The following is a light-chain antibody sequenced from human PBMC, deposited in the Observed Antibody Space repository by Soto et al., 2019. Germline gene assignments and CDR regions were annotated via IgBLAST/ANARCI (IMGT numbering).Light chain of an antibody. CDR2: TNN. V-gene: IGLV1-44*01. Sequence: QSVLTQPPSASGTPGQRVTISCSGGSSNIGSNTVNWYQQRPGTAPKLLIYTNNQRPSGVPDRFSGSKSGTSASLAISGVQSEDEADYYCATWDDSLNGWVFGIGTKVTVL. CDR3: ATWDDSLNGWV. J-gene: IGLJ1*01. CDR1: SSNIGSNT.